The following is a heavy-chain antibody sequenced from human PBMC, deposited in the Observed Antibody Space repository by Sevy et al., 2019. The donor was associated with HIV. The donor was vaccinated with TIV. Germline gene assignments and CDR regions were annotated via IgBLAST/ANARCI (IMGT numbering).Heavy chain of an antibody. J-gene: IGHJ4*02. Sequence: GGSLRLSCVASGFTFDDYGMSWVRQVPGKGLEWVSSIIWNGGSKTYADSVKGRFIISRDNGKNSLYLQMNSLRAEDTALYFCAREKSCGGACYHFDYWGQGTLVTVS. D-gene: IGHD2-21*02. CDR2: IIWNGGSK. V-gene: IGHV3-20*04. CDR1: GFTFDDYG. CDR3: AREKSCGGACYHFDY.